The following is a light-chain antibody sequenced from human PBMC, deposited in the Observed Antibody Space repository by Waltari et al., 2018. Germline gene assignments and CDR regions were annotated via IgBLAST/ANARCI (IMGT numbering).Light chain of an antibody. J-gene: IGKJ1*01. V-gene: IGKV3-20*01. CDR3: QHYVRLPAT. CDR2: GAS. CDR1: QSVRGS. Sequence: EIVLTQSPGTLFLSPGERATLSCRASQSVRGSLAWYQQKAGQAPRLLIYGASSRATGIPDRFSGGGSGTDFSLTISRLEPEDFAVYYCQHYVRLPATFGQGTKVEI.